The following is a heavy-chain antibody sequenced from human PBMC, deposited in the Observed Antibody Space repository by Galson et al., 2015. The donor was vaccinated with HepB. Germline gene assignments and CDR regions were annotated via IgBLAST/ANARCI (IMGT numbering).Heavy chain of an antibody. Sequence: SLRLSCAASGVTVSNNYMSWVRQAPGMGLEWVSVIYSDGSIYYIDSMKGRFTISRDNSKNTLYLKMNSLRAEDTAVYYCASGRGFWSGYSQDYWGQGTLVTVSS. V-gene: IGHV3-66*02. CDR3: ASGRGFWSGYSQDY. J-gene: IGHJ4*02. D-gene: IGHD3-3*01. CDR2: IYSDGSI. CDR1: GVTVSNNY.